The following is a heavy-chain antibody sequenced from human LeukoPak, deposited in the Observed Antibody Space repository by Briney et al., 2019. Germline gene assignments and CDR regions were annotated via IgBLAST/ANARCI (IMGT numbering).Heavy chain of an antibody. V-gene: IGHV1-18*01. CDR3: ARVQFGESEI. CDR1: GYTFTSYG. D-gene: IGHD3-10*01. Sequence: GASVKLSCKAAGYTFTSYGISWVRQAPGQGLGWMGWISAYNGNTNYAHKLQSRVTMTTDTSTSTAYMKLRSLRSDDTAVYYCARVQFGESEIWGQGTLVTVSP. CDR2: ISAYNGNT. J-gene: IGHJ4*02.